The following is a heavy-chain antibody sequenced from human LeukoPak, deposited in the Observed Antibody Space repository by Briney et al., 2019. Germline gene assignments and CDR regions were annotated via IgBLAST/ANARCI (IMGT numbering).Heavy chain of an antibody. V-gene: IGHV1-46*01. J-gene: IGHJ4*02. CDR1: GYPFTSYY. Sequence: ASVKVSCKASGYPFTSYYMHWVRQAPGQGLEWMGIINPRGGSISYAQKFQGRVTITADESTSTAYMELSSLRSEDTAVYYCARSGFRLVAAGDFDYWGQGTLVTVSS. CDR3: ARSGFRLVAAGDFDY. D-gene: IGHD2-15*01. CDR2: INPRGGSI.